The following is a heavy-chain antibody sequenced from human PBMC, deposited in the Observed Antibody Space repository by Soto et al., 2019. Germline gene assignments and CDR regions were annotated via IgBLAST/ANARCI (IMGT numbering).Heavy chain of an antibody. Sequence: PGGSLRLSCAASGFTFSSYSMNWVRQATGKGLEWVSFISSSSSYIYYADSVKGRFTISRDNAKNSLYLQMNSLRAEDTAVYYCAKDLYYDFWSGYYRDYYYYGMDVWGQGTTVTVSS. V-gene: IGHV3-21*01. CDR3: AKDLYYDFWSGYYRDYYYYGMDV. CDR2: ISSSSSYI. J-gene: IGHJ6*02. D-gene: IGHD3-3*01. CDR1: GFTFSSYS.